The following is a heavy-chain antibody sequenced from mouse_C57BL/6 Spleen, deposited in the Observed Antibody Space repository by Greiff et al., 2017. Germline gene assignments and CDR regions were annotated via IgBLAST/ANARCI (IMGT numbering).Heavy chain of an antibody. J-gene: IGHJ4*01. V-gene: IGHV5-6*01. CDR1: GFTFSSYG. Sequence: EVQLVESGGDLVKPGGSLKLSCAASGFTFSSYGMSWVRQTPDKRLEWVATISSGGSYTYYPDIVKGRFTISRNNANNTLYLQMSSLKSEDTAMYYCARHGEGLLGAMDDWGQGTSVTVSS. CDR3: ARHGEGLLGAMDD. D-gene: IGHD2-3*01. CDR2: ISSGGSYT.